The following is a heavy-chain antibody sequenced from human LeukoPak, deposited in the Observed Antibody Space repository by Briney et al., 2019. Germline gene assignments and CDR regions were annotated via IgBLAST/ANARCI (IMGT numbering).Heavy chain of an antibody. Sequence: SQTLSLTCTVSGGSISSGGYYWSWIRQPPGKGLEWIGYIYHSGGTYYNPSLKSRVTISVDRSKNQFSLKLSSVTAADTAVYYCARDRYGDYERGFDYWGQGTLVTVSS. V-gene: IGHV4-30-2*01. CDR1: GGSISSGGYY. CDR3: ARDRYGDYERGFDY. J-gene: IGHJ4*02. D-gene: IGHD4-17*01. CDR2: IYHSGGT.